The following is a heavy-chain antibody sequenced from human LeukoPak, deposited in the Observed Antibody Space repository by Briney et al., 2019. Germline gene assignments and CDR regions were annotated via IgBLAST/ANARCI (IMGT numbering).Heavy chain of an antibody. CDR1: GGTFSSSA. V-gene: IGHV1-69*04. CDR3: AGATVVTPTDAFDI. D-gene: IGHD4-23*01. Sequence: ASVKVSCKAPGGTFSSSAISWVRHTPGQGLEWMGRIIPILGIANYAQKFQGRVTIIADKSTSTAYMELSSLRSEDTAVYYCAGATVVTPTDAFDIWGQGTMVTVSS. J-gene: IGHJ3*02. CDR2: IIPILGIA.